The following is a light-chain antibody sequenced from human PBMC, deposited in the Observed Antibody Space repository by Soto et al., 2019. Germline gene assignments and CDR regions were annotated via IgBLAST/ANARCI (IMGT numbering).Light chain of an antibody. J-gene: IGKJ5*01. CDR2: DAS. Sequence: EIVLTHSPATLSLCPWERATLSCRASQSVSSYLAWYQQKPGQAPRLLIYDASNRATGIPARFSGSGSGTDFTLTISSLEPEDFAVYYCQQRCNWPPAFGQGTRLEIK. V-gene: IGKV3-11*01. CDR3: QQRCNWPPA. CDR1: QSVSSY.